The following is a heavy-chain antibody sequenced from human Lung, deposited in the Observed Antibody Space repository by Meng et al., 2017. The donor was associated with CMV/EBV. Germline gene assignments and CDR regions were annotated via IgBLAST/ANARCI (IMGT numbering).Heavy chain of an antibody. D-gene: IGHD2-2*02. J-gene: IGHJ6*02. CDR3: ARDCATTSCYNLINTYYYFYGLDV. CDR1: GFTFSDYY. Sequence: RTSCAVAGFTFSDYYMAWIRQAPGKGLEWVSYISGSGTTTYYADSVQGRFTISRDSAKNSLYLEMNSLRAEETAVYYCARDCATTSCYNLINTYYYFYGLDVWXQGTTVTVSS. V-gene: IGHV3-11*01. CDR2: ISGSGTTT.